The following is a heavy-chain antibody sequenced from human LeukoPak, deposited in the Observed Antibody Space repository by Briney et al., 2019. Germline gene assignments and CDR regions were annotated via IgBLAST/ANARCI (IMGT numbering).Heavy chain of an antibody. CDR3: ARVRYTVAGKPNWFDP. V-gene: IGHV4-39*07. J-gene: IGHJ5*02. CDR1: GGSISSRSYY. D-gene: IGHD6-19*01. Sequence: PSETLSLTCTLSGGSISSRSYYWGWIRQPPGKGLEWIGNIYYSGSAYYNPSLKSRVTISVDTSKNQFSLKLSSVTAADTAVYYCARVRYTVAGKPNWFDPWGQGTLVTVSS. CDR2: IYYSGSA.